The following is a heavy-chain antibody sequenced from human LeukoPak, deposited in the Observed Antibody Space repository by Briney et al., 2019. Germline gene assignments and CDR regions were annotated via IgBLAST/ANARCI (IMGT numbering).Heavy chain of an antibody. D-gene: IGHD2-15*01. CDR2: IGPTGSGT. Sequence: GGSLRLSCAASGFTFSSFAMSWIRQAPGKGLEWVEVIGPTGSGTYYADFVKGRFTISRDNSKSTLYLQMNSLRAEDTAIYYCAKRYCSGGDCHSSFDNWGQGTLVTVSS. J-gene: IGHJ4*02. CDR1: GFTFSSFA. CDR3: AKRYCSGGDCHSSFDN. V-gene: IGHV3-23*01.